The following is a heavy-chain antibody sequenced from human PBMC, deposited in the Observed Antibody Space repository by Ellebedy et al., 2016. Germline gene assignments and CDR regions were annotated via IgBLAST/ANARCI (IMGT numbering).Heavy chain of an antibody. CDR1: GYTFTSYA. V-gene: IGHV1-3*01. D-gene: IGHD3-10*01. Sequence: ASVKVSCKASGYTFTSYAMHWVRQAPGQRLEWMGWINAGNGNTKYSQKFQGRVTITRDTSASTAYMELSSLRSEDTAVYYCARDRTRGVSPPYYYYGMDVWGQGTTVTVSS. CDR3: ARDRTRGVSPPYYYYGMDV. CDR2: INAGNGNT. J-gene: IGHJ6*02.